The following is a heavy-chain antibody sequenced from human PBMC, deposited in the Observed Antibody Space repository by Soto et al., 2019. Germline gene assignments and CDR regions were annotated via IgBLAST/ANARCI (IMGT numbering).Heavy chain of an antibody. CDR2: ISYDGSNK. CDR1: GFTFSSYG. CDR3: AKDGPYDSSGYYHYYYGMDV. J-gene: IGHJ6*02. Sequence: QVQLVEPGGGVVQPGRSLRLSCAASGFTFSSYGMHWVRQAPGKGLEWVAVISYDGSNKYYADSVKGRFTISRDNSKNTLYLHMNSLRAEDTAVYYCAKDGPYDSSGYYHYYYGMDVWGQGTTVTVSS. D-gene: IGHD3-22*01. V-gene: IGHV3-30*18.